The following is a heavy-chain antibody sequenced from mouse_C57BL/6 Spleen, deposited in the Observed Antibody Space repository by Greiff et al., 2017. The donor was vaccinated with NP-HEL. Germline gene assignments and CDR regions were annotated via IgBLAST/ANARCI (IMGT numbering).Heavy chain of an antibody. CDR1: GYAFTNYL. V-gene: IGHV1-54*01. Sequence: QVQLQQSGAELVRPGTSVKVSCKASGYAFTNYLIEWVKQRPGQGLEWIGVINPGSGGTNYNEKFKGKATLTADKSSSTAYMQLSSLTSEDSAVYFCARSILRGFDYWGQGTTLTVSS. CDR2: INPGSGGT. CDR3: ARSILRGFDY. J-gene: IGHJ2*01.